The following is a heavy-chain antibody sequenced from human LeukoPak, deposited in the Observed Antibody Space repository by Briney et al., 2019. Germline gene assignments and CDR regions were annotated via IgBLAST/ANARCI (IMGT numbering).Heavy chain of an antibody. CDR1: GYTFTGYY. CDR3: ARDTYYYDSSGYTPRLYYFDY. J-gene: IGHJ4*02. CDR2: TNPNSGGT. D-gene: IGHD3-22*01. V-gene: IGHV1-2*02. Sequence: GASVKVSCKASGYTFTGYYMHWVRQAPGQGLEWMGWTNPNSGGTNYAQKFQGRVTMTRDTSISTAYMELSRLRSDDTAVYYCARDTYYYDSSGYTPRLYYFDYWGQGTLVTVSS.